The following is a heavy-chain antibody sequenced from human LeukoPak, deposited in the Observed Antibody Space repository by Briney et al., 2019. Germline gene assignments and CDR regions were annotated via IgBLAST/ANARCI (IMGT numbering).Heavy chain of an antibody. CDR3: VNNTPLYDYYFDY. V-gene: IGHV3-23*01. D-gene: IGHD3-16*01. J-gene: IGHJ4*02. CDR2: ISGSGGST. Sequence: GGSLRLSCAASGFTFSSYAMSWVRQAPGKGLEWVSAISGSGGSTYYADSVKGRFTFSRDNSKNTLYLQMNSLRAEDTAVYYCVNNTPLYDYYFDYWGQGTLVTVSS. CDR1: GFTFSSYA.